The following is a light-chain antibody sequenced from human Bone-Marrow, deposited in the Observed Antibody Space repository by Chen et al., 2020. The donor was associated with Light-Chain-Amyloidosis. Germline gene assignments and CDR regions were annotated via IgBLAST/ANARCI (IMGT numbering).Light chain of an antibody. Sequence: QSALTQPASVSGSPGQSITISCTGTSSDVGGYIYVSWYQQHPGKAPKLMIYDVSNRPSGVSTRFSGSKSGNTASLTISGLRAEDEADYYCSSYTTSSTRVFGGGTKVTVL. V-gene: IGLV2-14*03. CDR2: DVS. J-gene: IGLJ3*02. CDR3: SSYTTSSTRV. CDR1: SSDVGGYIY.